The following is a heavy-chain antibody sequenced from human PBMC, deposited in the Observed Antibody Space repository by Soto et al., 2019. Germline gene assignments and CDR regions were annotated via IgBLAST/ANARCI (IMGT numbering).Heavy chain of an antibody. J-gene: IGHJ4*02. CDR1: GFTFSDYW. CDR3: ARRIATAGCYDY. V-gene: IGHV3-74*01. CDR2: MNGDGSST. D-gene: IGHD6-13*01. Sequence: GGSLRLSCAASGFTFSDYWMHWVRQVPGKGLVWVSRMNGDGSSTNYPDFVKGRFTISRDNAKNTLFLQMTSLRAEDTAIYYCARRIATAGCYDYWGQGTLVTVSS.